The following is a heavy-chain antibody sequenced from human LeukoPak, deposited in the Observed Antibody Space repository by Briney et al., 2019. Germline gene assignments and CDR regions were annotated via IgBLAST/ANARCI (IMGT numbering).Heavy chain of an antibody. CDR1: GFTFSNYW. CDR3: ARDRWELLSNSYHYCGLDV. CDR2: IQQDGSEK. Sequence: GGPLRLSCAASGFTFSNYWMSWVRQAPGKGLEWVANIQQDGSEKCYVDSVKGRFTISRDNAKNSLYLQMNSLRAEDTAVYYCARDRWELLSNSYHYCGLDVWGQGTTVTVSS. V-gene: IGHV3-7*01. J-gene: IGHJ6*02. D-gene: IGHD2-15*01.